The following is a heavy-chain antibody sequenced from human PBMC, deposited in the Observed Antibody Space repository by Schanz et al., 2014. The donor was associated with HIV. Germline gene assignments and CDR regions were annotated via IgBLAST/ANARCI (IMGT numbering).Heavy chain of an antibody. CDR2: ISESGGRT. CDR3: AKPEYDSRGNSQSHFDY. CDR1: GFNFNNYA. D-gene: IGHD3-22*01. Sequence: EVQLVESGGGLEQPGGSLRLSCAASGFNFNNYAMTWVRQAPGKGLEWVSSISESGGRTYYADSVNGRFTISRDNSKNTLYLQMTTLRIDDTAVYYCAKPEYDSRGNSQSHFDYWGQGTLVTVSS. J-gene: IGHJ4*02. V-gene: IGHV3-23*04.